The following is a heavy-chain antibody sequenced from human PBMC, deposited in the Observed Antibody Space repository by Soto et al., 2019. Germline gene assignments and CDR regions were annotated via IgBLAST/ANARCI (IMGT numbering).Heavy chain of an antibody. CDR3: ARCFYVSRGYSSPFDY. D-gene: IGHD3-22*01. CDR1: GGSISSGGYS. Sequence: SETLSLTCAVSGGSISSGGYSWSWIRQPPGKGLEWIGYIYHSGSTYYNPSLKSRVTISVDRSKNQFSLNLISVTAADTAVYFCARCFYVSRGYSSPFDYWGQGIVVTVSS. CDR2: IYHSGST. J-gene: IGHJ4*02. V-gene: IGHV4-30-2*02.